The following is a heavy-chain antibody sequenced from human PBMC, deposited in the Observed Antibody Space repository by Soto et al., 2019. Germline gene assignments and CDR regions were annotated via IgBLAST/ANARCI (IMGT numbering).Heavy chain of an antibody. CDR1: GISLSTSGVG. V-gene: IGHV2-5*01. CDR2: VYWNDDK. D-gene: IGHD1-1*01. CDR3: ARGLATLPVFAFDI. Sequence: QITLKGSGPTLVKPTQTLTLTCTLSGISLSTSGVGLGWIRQTPGKALEWLALVYWNDDKHYSPSLKSRLTITKDTSKIQAILTMTNMDPVDTATYYCARGLATLPVFAFDIWGQGTVFTVSS. J-gene: IGHJ3*02.